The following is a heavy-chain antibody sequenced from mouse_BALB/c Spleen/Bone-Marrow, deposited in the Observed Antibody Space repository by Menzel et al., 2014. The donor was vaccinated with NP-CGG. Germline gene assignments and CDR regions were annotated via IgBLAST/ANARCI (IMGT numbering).Heavy chain of an antibody. CDR2: IYPSDSYT. Sequence: VKLQESGAELVRPGASVKVSCKASGYTFINYWINWVRQRPGQGLEWIGNIYPSDSYTNYNQKFKDKATLTVDKSSSTAYMQLSSPTSEDPAVYYCTRMYYNYYAMDYWGQGTSVTVSS. V-gene: IGHV1S126*01. D-gene: IGHD1-3*01. CDR1: GYTFINYW. J-gene: IGHJ4*01. CDR3: TRMYYNYYAMDY.